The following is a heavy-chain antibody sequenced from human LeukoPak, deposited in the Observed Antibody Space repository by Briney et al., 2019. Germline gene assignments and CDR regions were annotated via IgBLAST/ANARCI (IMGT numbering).Heavy chain of an antibody. V-gene: IGHV3-7*01. CDR3: AKDASHYYDGNFDY. CDR2: IKQDGSET. Sequence: GGSLRLFCAASGFTFSNYWMNWVRQAPGKGLEEGANIKQDGSETYDADSVKGRFTISRDNSKNTLYLQMNSLRAEDTAVYYCAKDASHYYDGNFDYWGQGTLVTVSS. CDR1: GFTFSNYW. J-gene: IGHJ4*02. D-gene: IGHD3-22*01.